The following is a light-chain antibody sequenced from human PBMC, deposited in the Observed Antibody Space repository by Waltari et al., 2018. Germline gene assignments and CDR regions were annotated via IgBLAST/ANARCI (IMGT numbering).Light chain of an antibody. CDR2: DVN. J-gene: IGLJ3*02. V-gene: IGLV2-14*03. CDR1: SSDVGGYNY. Sequence: HSALAQPASVSGSPGQSITISCTGTSSDVGGYNYVSWYQQHPGKAPRLMIYDVNNRPSVVSSRFSGSKSGNTASLTISGLQAEDEADYYCSSFTRTNSWVFGGGTKLTVL. CDR3: SSFTRTNSWV.